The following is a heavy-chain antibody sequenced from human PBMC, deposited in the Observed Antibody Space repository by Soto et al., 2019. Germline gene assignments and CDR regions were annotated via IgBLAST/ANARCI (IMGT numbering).Heavy chain of an antibody. Sequence: QLQLQESGPGLVKPSETLSLTCTVSGGSISSSSYYWGWIRQPPGKGLEWIGSIYYSGSTHYNPSLKSRVTISVDTYKSQFCLEPSSVTAADTAVYYCARSEERYFDWLPYFDYWGQGTLVTVSS. V-gene: IGHV4-39*01. D-gene: IGHD3-9*01. J-gene: IGHJ4*02. CDR2: IYYSGST. CDR1: GGSISSSSYY. CDR3: ARSEERYFDWLPYFDY.